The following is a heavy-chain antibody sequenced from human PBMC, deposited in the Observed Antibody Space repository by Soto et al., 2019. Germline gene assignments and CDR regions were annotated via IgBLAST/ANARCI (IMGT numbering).Heavy chain of an antibody. V-gene: IGHV3-23*01. J-gene: IGHJ4*02. D-gene: IGHD3-16*02. CDR1: GFTFSSYA. CDR3: AKEVDYDYIWGSYRSYYFDY. Sequence: GGSLRLSCAASGFTFSSYAMSWVRQAPGKGLEWVSAISGSGGSTYYADSVKGRFTISRDNSKNTLYLQMNSLRAEDTAVYYCAKEVDYDYIWGSYRSYYFDYWGQGTLVTVSS. CDR2: ISGSGGST.